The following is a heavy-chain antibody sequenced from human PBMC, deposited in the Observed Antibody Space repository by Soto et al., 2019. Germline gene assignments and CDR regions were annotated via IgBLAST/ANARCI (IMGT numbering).Heavy chain of an antibody. D-gene: IGHD3-3*01. CDR2: IIPIFGTA. CDR3: AKGGYYDFWSGYYVAN. Sequence: QVQLVQSGAEVRKPGSSVRVSCKASGGSFNRHTISWVRQAPGQGLEWMGGIIPIFGTANHAQKFQGRVTIIADESTSTVYMELSSLRSDDTAIYYCAKGGYYDFWSGYYVANWGQGTLVTVSS. CDR1: GGSFNRHT. V-gene: IGHV1-69*01. J-gene: IGHJ4*02.